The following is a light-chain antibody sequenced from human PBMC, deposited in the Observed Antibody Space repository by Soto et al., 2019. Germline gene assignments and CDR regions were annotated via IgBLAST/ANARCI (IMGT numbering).Light chain of an antibody. CDR1: HYIYSN. V-gene: IGKV3-15*01. Sequence: PATLSVSPWEXAALSCTASHYIYSNVAWFQQRPGQSPRLMIYRASTRATGNPSRFTGSGSGTEFTLTITSLQSEDFALYSCQQYHNLWTFGKGTKV. CDR2: RAS. CDR3: QQYHNLWT. J-gene: IGKJ1*01.